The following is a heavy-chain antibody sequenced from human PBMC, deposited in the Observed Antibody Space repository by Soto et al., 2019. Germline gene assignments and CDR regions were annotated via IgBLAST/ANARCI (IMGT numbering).Heavy chain of an antibody. D-gene: IGHD3-22*01. CDR2: ISSSSSYT. CDR1: GFTFSDYY. J-gene: IGHJ3*02. CDR3: ARSYPPDYYDSSGSDAFDI. Sequence: GGSLRLSCAASGFTFSDYYMSWIRQAPGKGLEWVSYISSSSSYTNYADSVKGRFTISRDNAKNSLYLQMNSLRAEDTAVYYCARSYPPDYYDSSGSDAFDIWGPGTMVTVSS. V-gene: IGHV3-11*06.